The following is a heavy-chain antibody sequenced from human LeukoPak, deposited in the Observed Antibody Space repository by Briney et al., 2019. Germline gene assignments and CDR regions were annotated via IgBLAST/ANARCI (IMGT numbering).Heavy chain of an antibody. D-gene: IGHD6-13*01. CDR2: IKQDGSEK. CDR3: ARALGSSSWTAYYYYMDV. CDR1: GFTFSNYW. V-gene: IGHV3-7*03. J-gene: IGHJ6*03. Sequence: GGSLRLSCAASGFTFSNYWMSWVRQAPGKGLEWVANIKQDGSEKYYADSVKGRFTISRDNAKNSLYVQMNSLRAKDTAVYYCARALGSSSWTAYYYYMDVWGKGTTVTISS.